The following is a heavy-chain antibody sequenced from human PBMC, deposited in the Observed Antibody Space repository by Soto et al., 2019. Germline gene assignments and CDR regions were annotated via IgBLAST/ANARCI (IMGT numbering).Heavy chain of an antibody. CDR3: ARNQGSASFDY. J-gene: IGHJ4*02. CDR2: INIDGRTT. V-gene: IGHV3-74*01. CDR1: GFTFSSNW. Sequence: GSLRLSCAASGFTFSSNWMHWVRQPPGKGLVWVSRINIDGRTTSYADSVKGRFTISRDNAKNTLYLQMNSLRAEDTAVYYCARNQGSASFDYWGQGTLVTVSS.